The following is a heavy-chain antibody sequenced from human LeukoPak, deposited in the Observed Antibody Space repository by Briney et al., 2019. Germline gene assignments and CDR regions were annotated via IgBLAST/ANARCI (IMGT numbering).Heavy chain of an antibody. CDR2: IYPGDSDT. D-gene: IGHD3-22*01. V-gene: IGHV5-51*01. Sequence: GESLQISCKGSGYSFTSYWIGWVRQLPGKGLEWMGIIYPGDSDTRYSPSFQGQVTISADKSISTAYLQWSSLKASDIAMYYCARKDDSSGYSDFDYWGQGTLVTVSS. CDR1: GYSFTSYW. CDR3: ARKDDSSGYSDFDY. J-gene: IGHJ4*02.